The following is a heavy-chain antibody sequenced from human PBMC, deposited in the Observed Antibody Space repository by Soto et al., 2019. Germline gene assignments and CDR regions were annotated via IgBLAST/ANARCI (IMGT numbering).Heavy chain of an antibody. CDR1: GYTFTRYG. J-gene: IGHJ6*02. CDR2: ISGYNGDA. CDR3: AKNGQPPYYYYGMEV. Sequence: QGHLVQSGAEVKKPGASVKVSCKASGYTFTRYGISWVRQAPGQGLEWMGWISGYNGDANYAQKFQGRVTRTIDTSTTTVYMELRSLTSDDTAVYYCAKNGQPPYYYYGMEVWGQGTTVTVSS. D-gene: IGHD2-8*01. V-gene: IGHV1-18*01.